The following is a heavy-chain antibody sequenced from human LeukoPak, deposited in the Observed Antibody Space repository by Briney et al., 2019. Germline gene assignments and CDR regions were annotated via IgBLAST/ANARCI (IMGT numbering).Heavy chain of an antibody. Sequence: SETLSLTCTVSGASISGFFWSWFRQPPGIRLQYIADMGYSEAPIDNPSLKSRVSITLDTSKNQVSLKVSSVTAADTGVYYCARHMNGGTNPMDAWGQGTMVIVSS. CDR2: MGYSEAP. V-gene: IGHV4-59*08. D-gene: IGHD2-8*01. J-gene: IGHJ6*02. CDR1: GASISGFF. CDR3: ARHMNGGTNPMDA.